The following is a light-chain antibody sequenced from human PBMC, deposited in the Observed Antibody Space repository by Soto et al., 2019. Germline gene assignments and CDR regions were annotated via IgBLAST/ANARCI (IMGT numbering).Light chain of an antibody. CDR3: QQYHNWPRT. Sequence: EILMTQSPATLSVSPGERATLSCRASQSVSTNLAWYQQKLGQAPRLLIDGASTRATGIPARFSGSGSGTDFTLTISSLQSEDFAVYYCQQYHNWPRTFGQGTKVEIK. V-gene: IGKV3-15*01. CDR1: QSVSTN. J-gene: IGKJ1*01. CDR2: GAS.